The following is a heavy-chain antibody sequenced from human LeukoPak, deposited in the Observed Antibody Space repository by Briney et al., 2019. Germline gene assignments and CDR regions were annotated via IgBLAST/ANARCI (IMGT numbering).Heavy chain of an antibody. V-gene: IGHV4-4*07. CDR3: ARDRCSGGSCYQVTGGY. CDR1: GGSISSYY. Sequence: PSETLSLTCTVSGGSISSYYWSWIRQPAGKGLEWIGRIYATGSTNYNPSLKSRVTMSVDTSKNQFSLELSSVTAADTAVYYCARDRCSGGSCYQVTGGYWGQGTLVTVSS. D-gene: IGHD2-15*01. J-gene: IGHJ4*02. CDR2: IYATGST.